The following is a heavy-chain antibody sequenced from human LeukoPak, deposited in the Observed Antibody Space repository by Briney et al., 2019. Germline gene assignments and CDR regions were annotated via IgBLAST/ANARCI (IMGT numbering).Heavy chain of an antibody. V-gene: IGHV3-23*01. J-gene: IGHJ4*02. CDR3: AKEHYYDSSGYPEYFDY. CDR2: ISGSGGST. CDR1: GFTFSSYA. D-gene: IGHD3-22*01. Sequence: GGSLRLSCAASGFTFSSYAMSWVRQAPGKGLELVSAISGSGGSTYYADSVKGRFTISRDNSKNTLYLQMNSLRAEDTAVYYCAKEHYYDSSGYPEYFDYWGQGTLVTVSS.